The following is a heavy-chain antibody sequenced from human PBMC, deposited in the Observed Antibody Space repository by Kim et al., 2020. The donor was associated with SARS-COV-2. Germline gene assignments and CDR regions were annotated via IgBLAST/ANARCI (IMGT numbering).Heavy chain of an antibody. D-gene: IGHD5-18*01. CDR2: VNYSGGT. V-gene: IGHV4-34*01. Sequence: SETLSLTCAVYGGSFSSYYWSWIRQPPGKGLEWIGEVNYSGGTNYNPSLKSRVTVSVDTSKNQSSLKLSSATAADTAVYYCARGHGYSYGYTYWGRGTLV. CDR3: ARGHGYSYGYTY. CDR1: GGSFSSYY. J-gene: IGHJ4*02.